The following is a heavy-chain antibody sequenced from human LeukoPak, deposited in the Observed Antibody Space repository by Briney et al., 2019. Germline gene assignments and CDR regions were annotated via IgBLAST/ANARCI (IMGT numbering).Heavy chain of an antibody. J-gene: IGHJ3*02. CDR3: ARLPPLNYYDSSGDDAFDI. D-gene: IGHD3-22*01. CDR2: INHSGST. Sequence: PSETLSLTCAVYGGSFSGYYWSWIRQPPGKGLEWIGEINHSGSTKYNPSLKSRVTISVDTSKNQFSLKLNSVTAADTAVYYCARLPPLNYYDSSGDDAFDIWGQGTMVTVSS. CDR1: GGSFSGYY. V-gene: IGHV4-34*01.